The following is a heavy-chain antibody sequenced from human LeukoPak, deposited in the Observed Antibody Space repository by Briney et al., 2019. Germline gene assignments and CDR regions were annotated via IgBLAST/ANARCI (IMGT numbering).Heavy chain of an antibody. CDR3: ARADDNGDYVSFRSSLDY. D-gene: IGHD4-17*01. CDR2: IYYSGST. J-gene: IGHJ4*02. V-gene: IGHV4-39*02. Sequence: PSETLSLTCTVSGGSISISSYYWGWIRQPPGKGLEWIGSIYYSGSTYYNPSLKSRVIISVDTSKKHFSLSLSSVTAADTALYYCARADDNGDYVSFRSSLDYWGQGTLVTVSS. CDR1: GGSISISSYY.